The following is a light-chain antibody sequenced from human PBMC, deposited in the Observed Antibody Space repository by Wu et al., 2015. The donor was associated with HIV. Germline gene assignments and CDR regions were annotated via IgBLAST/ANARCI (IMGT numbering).Light chain of an antibody. Sequence: VVLTQSPGSLSLSPGERATLSCRASQTIPSSHLAWYQQKPGQAPRLLMYGASSRAPGIPGRFSGYMSAATDFTLSITRLEPEDSAIYFCQHYGDSQFTFGRGTKVEIK. V-gene: IGKV3-20*01. CDR1: QTIPSSH. J-gene: IGKJ3*01. CDR3: QHYGDSQFT. CDR2: GAS.